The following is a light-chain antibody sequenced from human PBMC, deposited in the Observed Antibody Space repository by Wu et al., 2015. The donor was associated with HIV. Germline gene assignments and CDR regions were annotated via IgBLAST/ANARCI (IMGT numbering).Light chain of an antibody. J-gene: IGKJ4*01. V-gene: IGKV3-15*01. CDR3: QHYNNWPLS. Sequence: EIVMTQSPDILSVSPGEGATLSCRASQSISSNLVWYQQKPGQTPRLLIYGASTRETGIPARFSGRGSGTEFTLTISSLQSEDFAVYYCQHYNNWPLSFGGGTKVEIK. CDR1: QSISSN. CDR2: GAS.